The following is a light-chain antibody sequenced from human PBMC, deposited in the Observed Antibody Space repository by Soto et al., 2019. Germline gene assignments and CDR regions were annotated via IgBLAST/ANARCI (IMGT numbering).Light chain of an antibody. V-gene: IGKV3-20*01. Sequence: EIVMTQSPATLSVSPGERATLSCRASQSVSSNLAWYQQKPGQAPRLLIYGASSRATGIPDRFSGSGSGTDFTLTISRLEPEDFAVYYCQQYGSSQGTFGQGTKVDI. CDR3: QQYGSSQGT. CDR2: GAS. CDR1: QSVSSN. J-gene: IGKJ1*01.